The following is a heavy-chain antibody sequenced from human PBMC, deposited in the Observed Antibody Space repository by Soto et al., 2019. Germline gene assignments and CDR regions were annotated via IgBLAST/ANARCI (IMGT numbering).Heavy chain of an antibody. D-gene: IGHD3-3*01. V-gene: IGHV3-74*01. Sequence: GGSLRLSCAASGFTFSSYWMHWVRQAPVKGLVWVSRINSDGSSTSYADSVKGRFTISRDNAKNTLYLQMNSLRAEDTAVYYCARGLTPYYDFWSRYYAYYYYYGMDVWGQGTTITVSS. CDR3: ARGLTPYYDFWSRYYAYYYYYGMDV. CDR1: GFTFSSYW. CDR2: INSDGSST. J-gene: IGHJ6*02.